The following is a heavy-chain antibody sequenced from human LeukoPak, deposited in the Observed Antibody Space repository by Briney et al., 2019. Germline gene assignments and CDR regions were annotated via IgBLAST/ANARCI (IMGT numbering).Heavy chain of an antibody. J-gene: IGHJ4*02. CDR3: ARVHFYDSSGYSLINP. CDR2: INPKNGGT. Sequence: ASVKVSCKASGYTFIDFYMHWVRQAPGQGLEWMGWINPKNGGTNYAQKFQGRVTMTRDTSISTAYMELSRLKSDDTAVYYCARVHFYDSSGYSLINPWGQGTLVTVSS. D-gene: IGHD3-22*01. V-gene: IGHV1-2*02. CDR1: GYTFIDFY.